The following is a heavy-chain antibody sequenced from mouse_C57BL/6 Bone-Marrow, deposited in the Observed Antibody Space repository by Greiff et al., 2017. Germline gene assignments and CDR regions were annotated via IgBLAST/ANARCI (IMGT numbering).Heavy chain of an antibody. V-gene: IGHV1-55*01. CDR1: GYTFTSYW. J-gene: IGHJ2*01. Sequence: QVQLQQPGAELVKPGASVKMSCKASGYTFTSYWITWVKQRPGQGLEWIGDIYPGSGSTNYNEKFKSKATLTVDTSSSTSYMQLSSLTSEDSAVYYCARSDYGNYSYYFDYWGQGTTLTVSS. D-gene: IGHD2-1*01. CDR2: IYPGSGST. CDR3: ARSDYGNYSYYFDY.